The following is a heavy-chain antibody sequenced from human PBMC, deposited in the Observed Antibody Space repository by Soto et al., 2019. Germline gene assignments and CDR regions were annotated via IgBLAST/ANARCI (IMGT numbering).Heavy chain of an antibody. D-gene: IGHD5-18*01. J-gene: IGHJ6*01. V-gene: IGHV3-30*18. CDR3: AKDLMVNDDYHQDGMDV. CDR1: GFPFSAYG. Sequence: QVQLVESGGGAVQPGTSLRLSCAASGFPFSAYGMHWVRRAPGKGLEWVALITSGGGEKYYVDSVKGRFTISRDDGRHTVYLQMKSLRAEDTAVYYCAKDLMVNDDYHQDGMDVRGQGTTVSVSS. CDR2: ITSGGGEK.